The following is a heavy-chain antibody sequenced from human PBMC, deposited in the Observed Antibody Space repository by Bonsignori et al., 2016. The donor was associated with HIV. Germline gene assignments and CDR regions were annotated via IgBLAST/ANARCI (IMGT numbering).Heavy chain of an antibody. D-gene: IGHD3-10*01. CDR3: TRHRGGIEEDY. V-gene: IGHV3-73*01. J-gene: IGHJ4*02. Sequence: VRQMPGKGLEWVGRIRSKANSYATAYAASVKGRFTISRDDSKNTAYLQMNSLKTEDTAVYYCTRHRGGIEEDYWGQGTLVTVSS. CDR2: IRSKANSYAT.